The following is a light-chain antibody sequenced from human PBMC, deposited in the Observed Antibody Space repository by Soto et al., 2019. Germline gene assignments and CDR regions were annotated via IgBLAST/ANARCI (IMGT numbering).Light chain of an antibody. CDR3: QQYYSTLLS. Sequence: DIVMTQSPDSLAVFLGERATINCKSSQSVLYSSNNKNYLAWYQQKPGQPPKLLIYWASTRASGVPDRFSGSGSGTDFTLTISSLQAEDVAVYYCQQYYSTLLSFGQGTKVEIK. CDR1: QSVLYSSNNKNY. V-gene: IGKV4-1*01. CDR2: WAS. J-gene: IGKJ1*01.